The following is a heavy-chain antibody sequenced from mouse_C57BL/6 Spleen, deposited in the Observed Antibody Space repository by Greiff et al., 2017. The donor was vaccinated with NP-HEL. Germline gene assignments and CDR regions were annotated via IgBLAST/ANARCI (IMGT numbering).Heavy chain of an antibody. CDR2: IDPSDSYT. Sequence: VQLQQPGAELVMPGASVKLSCKASGYTFTSYWMHWVKQRPGQGLEWIGEIDPSDSYTNYNQKFKGKSTLTVDKSSSTAYMQLSSLTSEDSAVYYCAYGNYDYAMDYWGQGTSVTVSS. CDR3: AYGNYDYAMDY. D-gene: IGHD2-1*01. CDR1: GYTFTSYW. J-gene: IGHJ4*01. V-gene: IGHV1-69*01.